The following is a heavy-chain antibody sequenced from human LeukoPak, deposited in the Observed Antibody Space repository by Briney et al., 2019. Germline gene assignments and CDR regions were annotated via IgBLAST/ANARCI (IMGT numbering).Heavy chain of an antibody. V-gene: IGHV3-23*01. CDR2: ISGSGGST. J-gene: IGHJ4*02. CDR3: ATERTGYSSSSFDY. D-gene: IGHD6-13*01. CDR1: WIPLSRLA. Sequence: GSPRPSFSTSWIPLSRLAHSLVRPAPGEGLEWVLAISGSGGSTYYAGSVKGRFTISRDNSKNTLYLQMNSLRAEDTAVYYCATERTGYSSSSFDYWGQGTLVTVSS.